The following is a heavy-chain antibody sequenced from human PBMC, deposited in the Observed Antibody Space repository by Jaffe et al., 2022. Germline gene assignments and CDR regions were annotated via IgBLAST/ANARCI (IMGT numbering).Heavy chain of an antibody. J-gene: IGHJ6*03. CDR2: ISNTGMTR. CDR1: GFGFSDYG. Sequence: QVQLVESGGGVVQSGRSLRLSCVTSGFGFSDYGFYWVRQAPGKGLEWVAFISNTGMTRYYVESVRGRFTISRDRSKSTVYLQMNSLSPEDTAVYYCAKDAITIIHGVTIEYYYFYIDVWGKGTTVTVSS. V-gene: IGHV3-30*18. D-gene: IGHD3-10*01. CDR3: AKDAITIIHGVTIEYYYFYIDV.